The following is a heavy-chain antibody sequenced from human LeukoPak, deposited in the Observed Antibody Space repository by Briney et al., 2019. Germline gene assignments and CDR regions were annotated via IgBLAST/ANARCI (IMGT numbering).Heavy chain of an antibody. CDR3: AGPRYSTFDY. V-gene: IGHV4-34*01. CDR2: INHSGST. D-gene: IGHD2-15*01. J-gene: IGHJ4*02. CDR1: GGSFSGYY. Sequence: SETLSLTCADYGGSFSGYYWSWIRQPPGKGLEWIGEINHSGSTNYNPSLKSRVTISVDTSKNQFSLRLSSVTAADTALYYCAGPRYSTFDYWGQGTLVTVSS.